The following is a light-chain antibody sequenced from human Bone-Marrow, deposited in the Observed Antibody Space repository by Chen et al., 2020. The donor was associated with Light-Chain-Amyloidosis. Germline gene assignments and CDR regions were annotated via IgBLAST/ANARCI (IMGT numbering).Light chain of an antibody. CDR3: QVWDRRSDRPV. V-gene: IGLV3-21*02. J-gene: IGLJ3*02. CDR2: DDS. CDR1: NIGSTS. Sequence: SYVLTQPSSVSVAPGQTATIVCGGNNIGSTSVHWYQQTPGQAPLLVVYDDSDRPSGIPDRLSGSNSGNTATLTISRVEAVDEADYYCQVWDRRSDRPVFRGGTKLTVL.